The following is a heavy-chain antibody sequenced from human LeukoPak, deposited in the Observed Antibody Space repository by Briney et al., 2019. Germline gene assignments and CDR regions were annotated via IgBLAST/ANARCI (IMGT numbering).Heavy chain of an antibody. D-gene: IGHD3-3*01. CDR2: ISYDGSNK. CDR3: ANDDFWSSSNWFDS. V-gene: IGHV3-30*18. Sequence: GGSLRLSCAASGFTFSSYGMHWVRQAPGRGLEWVAVISYDGSNKYYADSVKGRFTISRDNSKNTLYLQMNSLRAEDTAVYYCANDDFWSSSNWFDSWGQGTLVTVSS. CDR1: GFTFSSYG. J-gene: IGHJ5*01.